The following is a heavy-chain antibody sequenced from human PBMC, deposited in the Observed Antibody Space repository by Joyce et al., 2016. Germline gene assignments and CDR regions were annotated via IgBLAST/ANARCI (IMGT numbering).Heavy chain of an antibody. J-gene: IGHJ4*02. CDR2: IKQDGSEK. V-gene: IGHV3-7*01. D-gene: IGHD3-10*01. CDR1: GFTFSRYW. CDR3: ARVRDYYGSGGQPLDN. Sequence: EVQLVESGGGLVQPGGSLRLSCAASGFTFSRYWMSWVRQAPGKGLEWVANIKQDGSEKYYVDSVKGRFTISRDNAKNSLYLQMNSLRAEDTAVYSCARVRDYYGSGGQPLDNWGQGTLVTVSS.